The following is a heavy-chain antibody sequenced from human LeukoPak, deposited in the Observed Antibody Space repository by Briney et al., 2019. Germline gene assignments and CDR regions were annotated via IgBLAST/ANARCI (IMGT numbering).Heavy chain of an antibody. V-gene: IGHV3-30*04. CDR3: ARASNDYGDYDY. J-gene: IGHJ4*02. Sequence: GGSLRLSCAASGFTFSSYAMHWVRQAPGKGLEWVAVIPYDGSNKYYADSVKGRFTISRDNSKNTLYLQMNSLRAEDTAVYYCARASNDYGDYDYWGQGTLVTVSS. CDR2: IPYDGSNK. D-gene: IGHD4-17*01. CDR1: GFTFSSYA.